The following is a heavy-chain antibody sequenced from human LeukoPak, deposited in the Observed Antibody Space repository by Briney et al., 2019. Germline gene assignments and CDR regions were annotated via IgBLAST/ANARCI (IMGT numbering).Heavy chain of an antibody. D-gene: IGHD3-3*01. CDR3: ARDYPTFGVVTIIDY. J-gene: IGHJ4*02. Sequence: GGSLRLSCAASGFTFSSYAMSWVRQAPGEGLEWVSAITASGSSTYYADSVKGRFTISRDNSKNTLYLQMSSLRAEDTALYYCARDYPTFGVVTIIDYWGQGALVTVSS. CDR2: ITASGSST. CDR1: GFTFSSYA. V-gene: IGHV3-23*01.